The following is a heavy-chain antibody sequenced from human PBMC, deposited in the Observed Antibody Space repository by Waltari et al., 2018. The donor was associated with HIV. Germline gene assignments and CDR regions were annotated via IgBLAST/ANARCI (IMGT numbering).Heavy chain of an antibody. D-gene: IGHD3-22*01. V-gene: IGHV4-34*01. CDR2: VNHSGTT. CDR1: GGSFSGYY. Sequence: QVQLQQWGAGLLKHSETLSLHCTVYGGSFSGYYWTWIRQPPGKGLEWIGEVNHSGTTNYNPTLKSRVTISVDTSKNQFSLKLSSVTAADTAVYYCARGEGWLTPFDSWGQGTLVTVSS. CDR3: ARGEGWLTPFDS. J-gene: IGHJ4*02.